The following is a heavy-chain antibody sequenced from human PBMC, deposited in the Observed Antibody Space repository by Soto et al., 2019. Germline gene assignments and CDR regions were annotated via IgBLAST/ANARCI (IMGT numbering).Heavy chain of an antibody. V-gene: IGHV3-64*01. CDR3: ARRDGYNSDY. CDR1: GFTFSNYA. J-gene: IGHJ4*02. D-gene: IGHD5-12*01. Sequence: EVQLVESGGGLVQPGGSLRLSCAASGFTFSNYAMHWVRQAPGKGLEYVSAISSHGDSTYYANSVKGRFTISRDNSKNTLYLQMGSLRPEDMAVYYCARRDGYNSDYWGQGTRVTASS. CDR2: ISSHGDST.